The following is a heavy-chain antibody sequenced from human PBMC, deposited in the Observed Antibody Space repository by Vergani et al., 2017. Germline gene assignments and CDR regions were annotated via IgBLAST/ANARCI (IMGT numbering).Heavy chain of an antibody. J-gene: IGHJ4*02. D-gene: IGHD3-10*01. Sequence: QVQLQESGPGLVKPSQTLSLTCTVSGGSISSGSYYWSWIRQPAGKGLEWIGCLYTSGSTNYNPSLKSRVIMSVDTSKNQFSLKLISVTAADTAVYYCARLHYYGSGTTWGQGTLVTVSS. CDR3: ARLHYYGSGTT. CDR2: LYTSGST. V-gene: IGHV4-61*02. CDR1: GGSISSGSYY.